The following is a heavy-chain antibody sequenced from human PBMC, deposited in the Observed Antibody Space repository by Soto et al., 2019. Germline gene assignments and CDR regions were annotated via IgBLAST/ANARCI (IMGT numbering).Heavy chain of an antibody. D-gene: IGHD3-3*01. CDR1: GYTFSNYA. CDR3: ARDQGHYDFWSGSSRNYYFYYGMDV. V-gene: IGHV1-3*01. J-gene: IGHJ6*02. Sequence: SVKVSCKASGYTFSNYAIHWVCQAPGQRLEWMGWINAGNGNTKYSQKFQGRVTITRDTSASTTYMELNSLRSEGTAVYYCARDQGHYDFWSGSSRNYYFYYGMDVWGQGTTVTVSS. CDR2: INAGNGNT.